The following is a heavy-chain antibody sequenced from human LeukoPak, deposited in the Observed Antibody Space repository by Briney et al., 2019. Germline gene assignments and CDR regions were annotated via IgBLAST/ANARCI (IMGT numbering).Heavy chain of an antibody. CDR2: INPSGGST. J-gene: IGHJ6*03. CDR3: ARDHDYYGSGSYLAYYMDV. CDR1: GYTFTSYA. Sequence: ASVKVSCKASGYTFTSYAMNWVRQAPGQGLEWMGIINPSGGSTSYAQKFQGRVTMTRDTSTSTVYMELSSLRSEDTAVYYCARDHDYYGSGSYLAYYMDVWGKGTTVTVSS. V-gene: IGHV1-46*01. D-gene: IGHD3-10*01.